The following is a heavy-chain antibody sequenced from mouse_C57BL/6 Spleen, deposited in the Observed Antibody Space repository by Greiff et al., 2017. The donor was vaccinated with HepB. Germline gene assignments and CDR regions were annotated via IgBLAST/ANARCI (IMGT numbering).Heavy chain of an antibody. CDR1: GYSFTSYY. D-gene: IGHD2-2*01. CDR2: IYPGSGNT. Sequence: VHLVESGPELVKPGASVKISCKASGYSFTSYYIHWVKQRPGQGLEWIGWIYPGSGNTKYNEKFKGKATLTADTSSSTAYMQLSSLTSEDSAVYYCARADGYVFDYWGQGTTLTVSS. CDR3: ARADGYVFDY. J-gene: IGHJ2*01. V-gene: IGHV1-66*01.